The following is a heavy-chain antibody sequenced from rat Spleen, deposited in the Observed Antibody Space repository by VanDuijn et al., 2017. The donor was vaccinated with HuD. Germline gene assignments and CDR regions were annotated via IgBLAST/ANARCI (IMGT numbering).Heavy chain of an antibody. CDR3: AKTTVAYYYVLDA. Sequence: VQLQESGPGLVKPSQSLSLTCSVTEYSVTSSYRWNWIRKFPGNKVEWMGYINSAGSTNYNPSLKSRISITRDTSRNQFFLQVNSVTTEDTATYYCAKTTVAYYYVLDAWGQGASVTVSS. V-gene: IGHV3-3*01. CDR2: INSAGST. J-gene: IGHJ4*01. D-gene: IGHD1-3*01. CDR1: EYSVTSSYR.